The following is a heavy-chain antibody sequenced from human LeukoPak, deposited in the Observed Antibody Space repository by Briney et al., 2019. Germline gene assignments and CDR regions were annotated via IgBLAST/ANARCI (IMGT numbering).Heavy chain of an antibody. J-gene: IGHJ5*02. V-gene: IGHV4-59*01. D-gene: IGHD3-10*01. CDR1: GGSITTYY. Sequence: SETLSLTCTVSGGSITTYYWSWIRQPPGKGLEWIGYIYSSGSTDYNPSLQNRVTISLDTSKNQFSLKLSSVTAADTAVYYCARGGQEGESWSWFDPWGQGTLVTVSP. CDR2: IYSSGST. CDR3: ARGGQEGESWSWFDP.